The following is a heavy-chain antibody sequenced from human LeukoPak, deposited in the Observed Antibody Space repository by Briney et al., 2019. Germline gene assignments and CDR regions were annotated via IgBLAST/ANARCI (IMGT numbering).Heavy chain of an antibody. CDR2: ITDTGGSV. CDR1: GFTFRNYA. Sequence: PGGSLRLSCETSGFTFRNYAMSWVRQAPGKGLEWVTSITDTGGSVYYTDSVKGRFTISRDNSKNTLYLQMNSLRAEDTAVYYCAKALLERRGDYYYGMDVWGQGTTVTVSS. V-gene: IGHV3-23*01. D-gene: IGHD1-1*01. CDR3: AKALLERRGDYYYGMDV. J-gene: IGHJ6*02.